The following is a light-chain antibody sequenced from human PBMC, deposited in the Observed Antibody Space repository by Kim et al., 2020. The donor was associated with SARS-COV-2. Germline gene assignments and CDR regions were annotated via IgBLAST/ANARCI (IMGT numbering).Light chain of an antibody. V-gene: IGKV3-20*01. CDR3: QQYGTSPDT. J-gene: IGKJ3*01. CDR1: HSVSSSY. Sequence: EIVLTQSPGTLSLSPGERATLSCRASHSVSSSYLAWYQQKPGQAPRLLIYGASSRATGIPDRFSGSGSGTDFTLTISRLEPEDFAVYYCQQYGTSPDTFGPGTKVDIK. CDR2: GAS.